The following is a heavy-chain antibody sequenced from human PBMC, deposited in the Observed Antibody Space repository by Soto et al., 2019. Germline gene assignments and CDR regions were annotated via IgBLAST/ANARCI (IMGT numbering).Heavy chain of an antibody. V-gene: IGHV3-23*01. J-gene: IGHJ4*02. Sequence: HPGGSLRLSCAASGFTFSSYAMSWVRQAPGKGLEWVSAISGSGGSTYYADSVKGRFTISRDNSKNTLYLQMNSLRAEDTAVYYCAKDRGDHYDILTGPIDYWGQGTLVTVSS. D-gene: IGHD3-9*01. CDR2: ISGSGGST. CDR3: AKDRGDHYDILTGPIDY. CDR1: GFTFSSYA.